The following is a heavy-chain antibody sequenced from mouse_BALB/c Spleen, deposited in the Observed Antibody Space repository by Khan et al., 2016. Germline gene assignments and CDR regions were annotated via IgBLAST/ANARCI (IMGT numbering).Heavy chain of an antibody. CDR3: ARHEPSKGYAMDY. CDR2: ISSGGSYT. CDR1: GFTFSSYG. V-gene: IGHV5-6*01. Sequence: EVELVESGGDLVKPGGSLKLSCAASGFTFSSYGMSWVRQTPDKRLEWVATISSGGSYTYYPDSVKGRFTISRDYAKNTLYLQMSSLKSEDTAMYYCARHEPSKGYAMDYWGQGTSVTVSS. J-gene: IGHJ4*01. D-gene: IGHD6-1*01.